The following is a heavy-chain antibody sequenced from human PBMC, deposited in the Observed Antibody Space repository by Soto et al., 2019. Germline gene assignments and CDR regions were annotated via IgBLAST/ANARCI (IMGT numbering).Heavy chain of an antibody. CDR2: IKSDGTGK. Sequence: ARSMRLSRAASGSSFSTSWMHWARQVPVKGFVWGSRIKSDGTGKDCAESVKGRFTISRDNAKNTLYLRMMSLRVDDTAVYFWGTSEEMAASILIWGQGSLVTVSS. CDR3: GTSEEMAASILI. V-gene: IGHV3-74*01. CDR1: GSSFSTSW. J-gene: IGHJ4*02. D-gene: IGHD5-12*01.